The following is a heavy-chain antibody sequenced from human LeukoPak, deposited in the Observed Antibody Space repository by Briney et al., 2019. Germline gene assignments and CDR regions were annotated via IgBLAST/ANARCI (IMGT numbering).Heavy chain of an antibody. CDR3: ARDSRARIQPWFYDY. CDR2: INPNSGGT. V-gene: IGHV1-2*02. D-gene: IGHD5-18*01. CDR1: GYTFTDCY. Sequence: ASVKVSCKASGYTFTDCYVHWVRQAPGQGLEWMGWINPNSGGTKYAQNFQGRVTMTRDTSISTAYMELSRLRSDDTAVYYCARDSRARIQPWFYDYWGQGTLVTVSS. J-gene: IGHJ4*02.